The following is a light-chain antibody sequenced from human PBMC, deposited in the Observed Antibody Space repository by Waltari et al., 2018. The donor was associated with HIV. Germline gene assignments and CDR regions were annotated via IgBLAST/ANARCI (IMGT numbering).Light chain of an antibody. J-gene: IGLJ2*01. CDR3: CSYAGSDVV. Sequence: QSALTQPPSASGSPGQSVTISCTGTSSDVGVYNYISWYQQHPGKAPKLMIFEVTKRPSGVPVRFSVSKSGNAASLTVSGLQAEDEAVYYCCSYAGSDVVFGGGTKLTVL. V-gene: IGLV2-8*01. CDR1: SSDVGVYNY. CDR2: EVT.